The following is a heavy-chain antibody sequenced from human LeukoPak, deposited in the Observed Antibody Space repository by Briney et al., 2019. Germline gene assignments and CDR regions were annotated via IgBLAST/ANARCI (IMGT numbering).Heavy chain of an antibody. CDR3: ARDWNMVRGPVWNYYYYGMDV. J-gene: IGHJ6*02. V-gene: IGHV1-69*04. CDR1: GGTFSSYA. CDR2: IIPILGIA. D-gene: IGHD3-10*01. Sequence: SVKVSCKASGGTFSSYAISWVRQAPGQGLEWMGRIIPILGIANYAQKFQGRVTITADKSTSTAYMELSSLRSEDTAVYYCARDWNMVRGPVWNYYYYGMDVWGQGTTVTVSS.